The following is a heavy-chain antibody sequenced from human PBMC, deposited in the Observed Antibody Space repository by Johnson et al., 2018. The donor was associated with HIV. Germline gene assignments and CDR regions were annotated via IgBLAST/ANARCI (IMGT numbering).Heavy chain of an antibody. V-gene: IGHV3-53*01. CDR3: AREEGTDILTRGDAFDI. CDR2: IYSGGNT. CDR1: GFSISYDY. D-gene: IGHD3-9*01. Sequence: VQLVESGGGEVQPGGSLRLSCAASGFSISYDYMSWVRQAPGKGLEWVSSIYSGGNTYPADSVMGRFTVSSANAKNSLYLQMNRLRAEDTALYYCAREEGTDILTRGDAFDIWGQGTMVTVSS. J-gene: IGHJ3*02.